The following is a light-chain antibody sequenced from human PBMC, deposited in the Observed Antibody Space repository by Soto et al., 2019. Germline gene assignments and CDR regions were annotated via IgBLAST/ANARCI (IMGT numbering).Light chain of an antibody. CDR1: QNINRW. CDR3: QEYDGY. V-gene: IGKV1-5*01. J-gene: IGKJ3*01. CDR2: DAS. Sequence: EIQMTQSPSTLAASVGDRVTITCRASQNINRWLVWYQQKQGKAPKVLINDASTLGIAVTSRFSGSGSGIEFTITSTNLQPDDFANYYCQEYDGYFGPGTKVDIK.